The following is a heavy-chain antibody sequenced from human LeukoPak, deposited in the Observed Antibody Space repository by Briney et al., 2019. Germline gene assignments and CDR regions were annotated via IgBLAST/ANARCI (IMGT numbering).Heavy chain of an antibody. V-gene: IGHV1-2*02. CDR2: INPNSGGT. D-gene: IGHD5-18*01. Sequence: ASVKVSCKASGYTFTGYYMHWVRQAPGQGLEWMGWINPNSGGTNDAQKFQGRVTMTRDTSISTAYMELSRLRSDDTAVYYGARGGQLWFLDYWGQGTLVTVSS. J-gene: IGHJ4*02. CDR1: GYTFTGYY. CDR3: ARGGQLWFLDY.